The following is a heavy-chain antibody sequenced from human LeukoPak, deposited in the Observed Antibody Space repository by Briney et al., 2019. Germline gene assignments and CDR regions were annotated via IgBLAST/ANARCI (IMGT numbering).Heavy chain of an antibody. D-gene: IGHD3-22*01. CDR1: GFTFSGYS. Sequence: GGSLRLSCTASGFTFSGYSMNWIRQAPGKGLEWVSSFGTRSTSIYHAGSVKGRFAISRDNAKNSLYLQMNSLRAEDAAVYYCAREVSEGFDFWGQGTLVTVSS. CDR3: AREVSEGFDF. J-gene: IGHJ4*02. CDR2: FGTRSTSI. V-gene: IGHV3-21*01.